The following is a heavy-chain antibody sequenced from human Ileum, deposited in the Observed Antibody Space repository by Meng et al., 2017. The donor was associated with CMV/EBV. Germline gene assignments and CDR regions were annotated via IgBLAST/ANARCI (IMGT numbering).Heavy chain of an antibody. CDR2: IKSKTDGGTT. D-gene: IGHD3-3*01. Sequence: GGSLRLSCAASGFTFSNAWMSWVRQAPGKGLEWVGRIKSKTDGGTTDYVAPVKGRFTISRDDSKNTLYPQMNSLKTEDTGVYYCTRDISGVLESPHTAFDIWGQGTMVTVSS. CDR1: GFTFSNAW. J-gene: IGHJ3*02. V-gene: IGHV3-15*01. CDR3: TRDISGVLESPHTAFDI.